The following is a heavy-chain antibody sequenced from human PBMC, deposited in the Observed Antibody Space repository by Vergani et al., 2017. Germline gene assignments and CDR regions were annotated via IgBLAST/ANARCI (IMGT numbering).Heavy chain of an antibody. CDR3: ARDPGWGMATGEVKNDY. CDR1: GFTFSSYE. Sequence: EVQLVESGGGLVQPGGSLRLSCAASGFTFSSYEMNWVRQAPGKGLEWVSYISSSGSTIYYADSVKGRFTISRDNAKNSLYLQMNSLRAKDTAVYYCARDPGWGMATGEVKNDYWGQGTLVTVSS. J-gene: IGHJ4*02. D-gene: IGHD5-24*01. V-gene: IGHV3-48*03. CDR2: ISSSGSTI.